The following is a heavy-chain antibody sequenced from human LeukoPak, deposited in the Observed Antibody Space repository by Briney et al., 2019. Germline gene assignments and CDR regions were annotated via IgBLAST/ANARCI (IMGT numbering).Heavy chain of an antibody. V-gene: IGHV3-23*01. CDR1: GFTFSDYA. J-gene: IGHJ3*02. D-gene: IGHD2-8*01. Sequence: PGGSLRLSCAASGFTFSDYAMNWVRQAPGKGLERVSCVGSADATYYTDSVKGRFSASRDNSKNTLSLQMNSLRLEDTAVYYCAKDAWSMNGIYDPFDIWGQGIMVTVSS. CDR3: AKDAWSMNGIYDPFDI. CDR2: VGSADAT.